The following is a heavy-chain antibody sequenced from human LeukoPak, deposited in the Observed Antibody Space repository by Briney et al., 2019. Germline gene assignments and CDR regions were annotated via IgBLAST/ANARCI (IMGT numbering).Heavy chain of an antibody. V-gene: IGHV1-2*02. Sequence: ASVKVSCKACGYTFTGYYMHWVRQGPGQGLEWMGWINPNSGGTNYAQKFQGRVTMTRDTSISTAYMELSRLRSDDTAVYYCARARRDSGFYKVDYWGRGTLVTVSS. D-gene: IGHD3-3*01. CDR3: ARARRDSGFYKVDY. CDR2: INPNSGGT. CDR1: GYTFTGYY. J-gene: IGHJ4*02.